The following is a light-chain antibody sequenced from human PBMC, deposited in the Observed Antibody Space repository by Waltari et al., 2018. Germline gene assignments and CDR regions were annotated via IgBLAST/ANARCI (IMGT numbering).Light chain of an antibody. J-gene: IGKJ1*01. Sequence: EIMMTQSPATLSVSPGERATLSCRASQSVSSNLAWYQHKPGQAPRLLIYGASTRATGIPARFSGSGSGTEFTLTISSLQSEDFAVYYCKHYNNWPPWTFGQGTMVEIK. CDR3: KHYNNWPPWT. V-gene: IGKV3-15*01. CDR2: GAS. CDR1: QSVSSN.